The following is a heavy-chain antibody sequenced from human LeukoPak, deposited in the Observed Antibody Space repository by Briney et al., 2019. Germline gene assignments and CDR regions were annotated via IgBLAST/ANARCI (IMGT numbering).Heavy chain of an antibody. CDR1: GYTFTSYY. CDR3: ARGDYYDSSGYYLPSGYFDY. J-gene: IGHJ4*02. Sequence: GASVKVSCKASGYTFTSYYMHWVRQAPGQGLEWMGIINPSGGSTSYAQKFQGRVTMTRDTSTSTVYMELSSLRSEDTAVYYCARGDYYDSSGYYLPSGYFDYRGQGTLVTVSS. V-gene: IGHV1-46*01. D-gene: IGHD3-22*01. CDR2: INPSGGST.